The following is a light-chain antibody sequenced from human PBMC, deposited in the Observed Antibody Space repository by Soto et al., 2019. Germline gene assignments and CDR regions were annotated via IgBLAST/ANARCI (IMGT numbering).Light chain of an antibody. CDR2: GAS. CDR3: HQYGSTPCT. CDR1: QSVSTNY. V-gene: IGKV3-20*01. J-gene: IGKJ3*01. Sequence: EIVLTQSPGTLSLSPGDRATLSCRASQSVSTNYLAWYQQKLGQAPRLLIYGASSRATGIPDRFSGNGSGTDFTLTISRLEPEDFAVYSCHQYGSTPCTFGPGTKVDIK.